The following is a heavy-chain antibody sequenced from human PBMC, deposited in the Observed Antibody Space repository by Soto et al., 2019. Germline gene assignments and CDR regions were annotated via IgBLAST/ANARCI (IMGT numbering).Heavy chain of an antibody. Sequence: GGSLRLSCAASGFTFSPYLMHWVRQGPGKGLVWVSRINSDGSSTGYADSVKGRFTISRDNAKNTLYLQMNSLRAEDTAVYYCGRERYSGYDPYYYYGMDVWGQGTTVTVSS. V-gene: IGHV3-74*01. J-gene: IGHJ6*02. CDR1: GFTFSPYL. D-gene: IGHD5-12*01. CDR3: GRERYSGYDPYYYYGMDV. CDR2: INSDGSST.